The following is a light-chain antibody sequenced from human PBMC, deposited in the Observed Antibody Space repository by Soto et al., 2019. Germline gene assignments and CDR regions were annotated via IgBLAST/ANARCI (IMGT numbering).Light chain of an antibody. CDR2: EVT. CDR3: AAWDDSLNGRV. Sequence: QSVLTQPASVSGSPGQSITISCTGTRRDVGGYNYVSWYQQYPGKSPKLLIYEVTHRPSGVSNRFSGSKSGNTASLTISGLQAEDEADYYCAAWDDSLNGRVFGTGTKVTVL. CDR1: RRDVGGYNY. J-gene: IGLJ1*01. V-gene: IGLV2-14*01.